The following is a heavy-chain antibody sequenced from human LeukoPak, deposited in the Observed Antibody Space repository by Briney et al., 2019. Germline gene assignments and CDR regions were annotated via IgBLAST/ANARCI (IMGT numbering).Heavy chain of an antibody. V-gene: IGHV3-7*04. CDR1: RFTFSSYW. CDR3: ARAVGNSGTDY. D-gene: IGHD4-23*01. Sequence: GGSLRLSCAASRFTFSSYWMSWVRQAPGRGLEWVANIKQDGSEKYYVDSVRGRFTISRDNDKNSLYLQMNSLRAEDTAVYYCARAVGNSGTDYWGQGTLVTVSS. J-gene: IGHJ4*02. CDR2: IKQDGSEK.